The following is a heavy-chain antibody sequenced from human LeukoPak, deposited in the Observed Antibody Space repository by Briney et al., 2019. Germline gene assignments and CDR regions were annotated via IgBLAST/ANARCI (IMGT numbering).Heavy chain of an antibody. J-gene: IGHJ4*02. D-gene: IGHD5-18*01. CDR1: GYTFTSYD. Sequence: ASVKVSCKASGYTFTSYDINWVRQATGQGLEWMGWISAYNGNTNYAQKLQGRVTMTTDTSTSTAYMELRSLRSDDTAVYYCARDLHSYGFSSHYWGQGTLVTVSS. V-gene: IGHV1-18*01. CDR3: ARDLHSYGFSSHY. CDR2: ISAYNGNT.